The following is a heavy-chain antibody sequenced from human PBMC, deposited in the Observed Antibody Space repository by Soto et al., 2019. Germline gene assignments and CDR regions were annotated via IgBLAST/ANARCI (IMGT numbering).Heavy chain of an antibody. D-gene: IGHD3-22*01. V-gene: IGHV1-18*04. CDR2: ISAYNGNT. Sequence: ASVKVSCKSSGYPFNTYYLHWVRQAPGQGLEWMGWISAYNGNTNYAQKLQGRVTMTTDTSTSTAYMELRSLRSDDTAVYYCAREHYYDSIPWFDPWGQGTLVTVSS. CDR1: GYPFNTYY. J-gene: IGHJ5*02. CDR3: AREHYYDSIPWFDP.